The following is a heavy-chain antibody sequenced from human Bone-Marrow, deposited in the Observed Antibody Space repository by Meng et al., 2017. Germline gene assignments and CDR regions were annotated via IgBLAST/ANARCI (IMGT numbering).Heavy chain of an antibody. CDR2: IKQDGSEK. Sequence: GGSLRLSCAASGFTFSSYWMSWVRQAPGKGLEWVANIKQDGSEKYYVDSVKGRFTISRDNAKNSLYLQINSLRAEDTAMYYCARVTYSYGSGSGGLFDYWGQGTLVTVYS. CDR3: ARVTYSYGSGSGGLFDY. V-gene: IGHV3-7*01. CDR1: GFTFSSYW. D-gene: IGHD3-10*01. J-gene: IGHJ4*02.